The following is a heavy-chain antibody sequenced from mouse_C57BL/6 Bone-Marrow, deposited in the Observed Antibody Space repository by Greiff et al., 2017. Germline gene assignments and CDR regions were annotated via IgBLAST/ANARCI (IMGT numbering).Heavy chain of an antibody. J-gene: IGHJ2*01. CDR2: IPPNSGST. V-gene: IGHV1-64*01. CDR3: ARDGFYGSSFFDY. D-gene: IGHD1-1*01. Sequence: VQLQQSGAELVKPGASVKLSCKASGYTFTSYWMHWVKQRPGQGLEWIGMIPPNSGSTNYNEKFKSKATLPVDKSSSTAYMLSSSLTSEVSAVYYCARDGFYGSSFFDYWGQGTTLTVSS. CDR1: GYTFTSYW.